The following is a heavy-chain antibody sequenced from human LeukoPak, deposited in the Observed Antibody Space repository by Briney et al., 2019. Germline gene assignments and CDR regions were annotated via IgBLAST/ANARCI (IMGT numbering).Heavy chain of an antibody. J-gene: IGHJ6*02. V-gene: IGHV3-30*18. D-gene: IGHD3-3*01. CDR1: GFTFSSYG. Sequence: GGSLRLSCAASGFTFSSYGMHWVRQAPGKGLEWVAVRSYDGSNKYYADSVKGRFTISRDNSKNTLYLQMNSLRAEDTAVYYCANTPTDYDFWSGYYPYYYYGMDVWGQGSTVTVSS. CDR3: ANTPTDYDFWSGYYPYYYYGMDV. CDR2: RSYDGSNK.